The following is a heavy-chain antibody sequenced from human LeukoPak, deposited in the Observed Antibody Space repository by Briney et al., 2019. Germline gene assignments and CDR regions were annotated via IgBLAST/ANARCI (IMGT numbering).Heavy chain of an antibody. D-gene: IGHD2-21*02. CDR2: IYSGGST. Sequence: GGSLRLSCAASGFTFSNDVMRWVRQAPGKGLEWVSVIYSGGSTYYADSVKGRFTISRDNSKNTLYLQMNSLRAEDTAVYYCARGVVTATYWGQGTLVTVSS. CDR1: GFTFSNDV. CDR3: ARGVVTATY. V-gene: IGHV3-53*01. J-gene: IGHJ4*02.